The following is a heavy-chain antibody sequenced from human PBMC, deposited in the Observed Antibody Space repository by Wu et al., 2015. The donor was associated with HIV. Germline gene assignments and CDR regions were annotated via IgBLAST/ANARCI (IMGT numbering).Heavy chain of an antibody. CDR3: ARGRYSGYDSPRVYYYYMDV. J-gene: IGHJ6*03. Sequence: QDQLVQSGAEVKKPGSSVKISCKASGNTFNAINWLRQAPGQGLEWMGGIVPVYNIPNYAEKFQDRVTITADRSTSTAYMELSSLRSADTAIYYCARGRYSGYDSPRVYYYYMDVWGLGTTVIVSS. D-gene: IGHD5-12*01. CDR2: IVPVYNIP. V-gene: IGHV1-69*14. CDR1: GNTFNA.